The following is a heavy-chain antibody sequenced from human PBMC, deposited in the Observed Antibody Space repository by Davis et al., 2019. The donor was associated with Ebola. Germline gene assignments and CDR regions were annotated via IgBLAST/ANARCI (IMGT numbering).Heavy chain of an antibody. D-gene: IGHD1-26*01. V-gene: IGHV1-3*01. CDR2: INAGNGNT. Sequence: AASVKVSCKASGYTFTSYAMHWVRQAPGQRLEWMGWINAGNGNTKYSQKFQGRVTMTRDTSTSTVYMELSSLRSEDTAVYYCARDGTLDAFDIWGQGTMVTVSS. CDR3: ARDGTLDAFDI. CDR1: GYTFTSYA. J-gene: IGHJ3*02.